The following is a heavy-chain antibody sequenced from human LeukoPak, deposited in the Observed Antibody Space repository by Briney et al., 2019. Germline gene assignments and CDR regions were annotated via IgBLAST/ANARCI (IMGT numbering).Heavy chain of an antibody. V-gene: IGHV3-23*01. CDR3: AKDSYCSSTSCYNGNNWFDP. D-gene: IGHD2-2*02. J-gene: IGHJ5*02. CDR2: ISGSGGST. CDR1: GFTFSSYS. Sequence: SGGSLRLSCAASGFTFSSYSMNWVRQAPGKGLEWVSAISGSGGSTYYADSVKGRFTISRDNSKNTLYLQMNSLRAEDTAVYYCAKDSYCSSTSCYNGNNWFDPWGQGTLVTVSS.